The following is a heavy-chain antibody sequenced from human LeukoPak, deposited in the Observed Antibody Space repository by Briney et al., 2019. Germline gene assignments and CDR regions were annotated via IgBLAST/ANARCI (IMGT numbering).Heavy chain of an antibody. CDR1: GYTFTSYY. D-gene: IGHD3-3*01. CDR3: ARDGRTIFGVVIYYYYMDV. J-gene: IGHJ6*03. Sequence: ASVKVSCKASGYTFTSYYMHWVRQAPGQGLEWMGIINPSGGSTSYAQKFQGRVTMTRDMSTSTVYMELSSLRSEDTAVYYCARDGRTIFGVVIYYYYMDVWGKGTTVTVSS. CDR2: INPSGGST. V-gene: IGHV1-46*01.